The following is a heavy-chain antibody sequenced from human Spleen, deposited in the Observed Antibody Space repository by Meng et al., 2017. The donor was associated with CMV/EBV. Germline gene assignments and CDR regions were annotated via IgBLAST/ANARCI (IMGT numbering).Heavy chain of an antibody. CDR2: IGHSGFT. Sequence: LQESGPGLGRPSEALSLPWSVSGGSISTSGYYWGWIRQPPGKGLEWIGSIGHSGFTYYTPSLKSRVTVSIDTSRNQFSLWLTSVTAADTAVYYCVRSSAWVRTGFDPWGQGTLVTVSS. CDR3: VRSSAWVRTGFDP. CDR1: GGSISTSGYY. V-gene: IGHV4-39*01. J-gene: IGHJ5*02. D-gene: IGHD6-19*01.